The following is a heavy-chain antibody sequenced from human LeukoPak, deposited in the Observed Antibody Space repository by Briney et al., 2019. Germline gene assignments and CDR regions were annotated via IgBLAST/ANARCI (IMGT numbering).Heavy chain of an antibody. J-gene: IGHJ3*02. CDR3: ARVGRWRDAFDI. V-gene: IGHV4-59*08. CDR1: GGSISNNY. D-gene: IGHD4-23*01. Sequence: SETLSLTCTVSGGSISNNYWSWIRQPPGKGLEWIGYIYNGGSTDYNPSLKSRVTISVDTSKNQFSLKLSPVTAADTAVYYCARVGRWRDAFDIWGQGTMVTVSS. CDR2: IYNGGST.